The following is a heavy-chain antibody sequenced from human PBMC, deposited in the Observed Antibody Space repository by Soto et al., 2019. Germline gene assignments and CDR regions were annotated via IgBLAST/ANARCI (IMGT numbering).Heavy chain of an antibody. Sequence: QVQLQESGPGLVKPSETLSLTCTVSGGSISSYYWSWIRQPPGKGLEWIGYIYYSGSTNYNPSLKRRVTISVDTSKNQFTLQLSSVTAADTAVYYCARRYGGTFDYWGQGTLVTVSS. V-gene: IGHV4-59*08. CDR1: GGSISSYY. D-gene: IGHD2-15*01. J-gene: IGHJ4*02. CDR2: IYYSGST. CDR3: ARRYGGTFDY.